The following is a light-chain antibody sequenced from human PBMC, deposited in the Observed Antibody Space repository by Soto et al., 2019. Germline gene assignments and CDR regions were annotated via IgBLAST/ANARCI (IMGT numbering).Light chain of an antibody. V-gene: IGKV3-15*01. Sequence: IVRTQSPATLSVSPGERATLSCRASQSVSSNLAWYQQKPGQAPRLLIYDASTRATGIPARFSGSGSGTEFTLTISSLQSEDFAVYYCQQYNNWPPSITFGQGTRLEIK. CDR3: QQYNNWPPSIT. CDR2: DAS. CDR1: QSVSSN. J-gene: IGKJ5*01.